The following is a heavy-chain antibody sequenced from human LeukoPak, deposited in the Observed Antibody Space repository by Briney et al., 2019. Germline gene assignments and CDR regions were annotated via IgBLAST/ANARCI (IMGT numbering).Heavy chain of an antibody. CDR2: IIPIFGTA. V-gene: IGHV1-69*13. J-gene: IGHJ1*01. CDR1: GYTFTSYY. CDR3: ARGYCSSTGCPFQH. Sequence: VASVKVSCKASGYTFTSYYMHWVRQAPGQGLEWMGGIIPIFGTANYAQKFQGRVTITADESTSTAYMELSSLRSEDTAVYYCARGYCSSTGCPFQHWGQGTLVTVSS. D-gene: IGHD2-2*01.